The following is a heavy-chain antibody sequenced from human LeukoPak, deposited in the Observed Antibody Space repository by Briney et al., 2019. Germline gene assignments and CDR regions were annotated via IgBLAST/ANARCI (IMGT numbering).Heavy chain of an antibody. CDR2: INDSGTI. Sequence: PSETLSLTCAVDGVSVSNYYWGGIRQSPGKGLEWIGEINDSGTINYNPSLMSRVTISVDKSKNQFSLKLSSVTAADTAVYYWARRWNYGRNYYLDVWGKGATVSVSS. CDR3: ARRWNYGRNYYLDV. D-gene: IGHD1-7*01. CDR1: GVSVSNYY. V-gene: IGHV4-34*01. J-gene: IGHJ6*03.